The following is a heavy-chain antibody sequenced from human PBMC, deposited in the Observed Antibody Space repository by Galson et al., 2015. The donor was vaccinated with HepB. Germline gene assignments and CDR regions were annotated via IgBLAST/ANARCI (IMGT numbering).Heavy chain of an antibody. CDR2: ISYDGSNK. Sequence: SLRLSCAASGFTFSSYAMHWVRQAPGKGLEWVAVISYDGSNKYYADSVKGRFTISRDNSKNTLYLQMNSLRAEDTAVYYCARGNDCGGDCEPDVDFDYWGQGTLVTVSS. D-gene: IGHD2-21*02. CDR1: GFTFSSYA. CDR3: ARGNDCGGDCEPDVDFDY. V-gene: IGHV3-30-3*01. J-gene: IGHJ4*02.